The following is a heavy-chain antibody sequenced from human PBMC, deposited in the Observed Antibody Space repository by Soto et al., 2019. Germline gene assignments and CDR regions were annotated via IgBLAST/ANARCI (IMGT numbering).Heavy chain of an antibody. CDR2: IYYSGST. CDR1: GGSISSYY. V-gene: IGHV4-59*01. J-gene: IGHJ6*02. CDR3: ARDRVVDDFWSGYYYYYYYGMDV. Sequence: SETLSLTCTVSGGSISSYYWSWTRQPPGKGLEWIGYIYYSGSTNYNPSLKSRVTISVDTSKNQFSLKLSSVTAADTAVYYCARDRVVDDFWSGYYYYYYYGMDVWGQGTTVTVSS. D-gene: IGHD3-3*01.